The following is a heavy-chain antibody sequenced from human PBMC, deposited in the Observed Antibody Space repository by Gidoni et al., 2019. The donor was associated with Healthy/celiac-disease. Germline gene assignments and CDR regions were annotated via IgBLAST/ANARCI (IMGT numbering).Heavy chain of an antibody. D-gene: IGHD2-21*02. CDR2: ISPIFGTA. J-gene: IGHJ4*02. V-gene: IGHV1-69*06. CDR3: ARVAYCGGDCYSNFDY. CDR1: GGTFSSYA. Sequence: QVQLVQSGAEVKKPGSSVKVSCKASGGTFSSYAISWVRQDPGQGLEWMGRISPIFGTANYSQKFQGRVTITADKSTSTAYMELSSLRSEDTAVYYCARVAYCGGDCYSNFDYWGQGTLVTVSA.